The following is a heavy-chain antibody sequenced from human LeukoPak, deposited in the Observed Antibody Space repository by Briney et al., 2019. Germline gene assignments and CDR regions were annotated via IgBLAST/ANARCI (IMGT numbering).Heavy chain of an antibody. V-gene: IGHV3-23*01. J-gene: IGHJ4*02. Sequence: PSVTLRCSCAASGFTFSSYAMIWLGQSQGKGLKWCSALSGSGGRTDYADSVRGRFTISRDNSKNTLYLQMNSLRAEDTAVYYCAKDASNRVVIRWFGYWGQGTLVTVSS. CDR2: LSGSGGRT. D-gene: IGHD3-10*01. CDR1: GFTFSSYA. CDR3: AKDASNRVVIRWFGY.